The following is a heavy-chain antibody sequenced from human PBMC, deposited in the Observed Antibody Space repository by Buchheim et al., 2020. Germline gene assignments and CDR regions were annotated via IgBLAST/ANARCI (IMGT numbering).Heavy chain of an antibody. CDR2: IIPILGIA. J-gene: IGHJ6*02. D-gene: IGHD1-26*01. CDR1: GGTFSSYA. CDR3: ARPSVGATTSYYGMDV. Sequence: QVQLVQSGAEVKKPGSSVKVSCKASGGTFSSYAISWVRQAPGQGLEWMGRIIPILGIANYAQKFQGRVTITAAKSTSTAYLELSSLRSEDTAVYYCARPSVGATTSYYGMDVWGQGTT. V-gene: IGHV1-69*04.